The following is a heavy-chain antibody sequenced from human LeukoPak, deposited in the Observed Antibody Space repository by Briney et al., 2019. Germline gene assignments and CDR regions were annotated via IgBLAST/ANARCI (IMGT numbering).Heavy chain of an antibody. D-gene: IGHD2-15*01. J-gene: IGHJ5*02. V-gene: IGHV4-39*01. CDR1: GGSISSSSYY. Sequence: SETLSLTCTVSGGSISSSSYYWGWIRQPPGKGLEWIGSIYYSGSTYYNPSLKSRVTISVDTSKNQFSLKLSSVTAADTAVYYCARRVQVVVIAATFGWFDPWGQGTLVTVSS. CDR2: IYYSGST. CDR3: ARRVQVVVIAATFGWFDP.